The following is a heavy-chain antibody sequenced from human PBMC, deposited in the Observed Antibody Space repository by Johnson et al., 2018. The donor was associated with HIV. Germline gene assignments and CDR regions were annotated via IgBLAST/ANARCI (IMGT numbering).Heavy chain of an antibody. CDR2: INSDGSST. CDR1: GFTFSSYW. Sequence: VQLVESGGGLVQPGGSLRLSCAASGFTFSSYWMHWVRQAPGKGLVWVSRINSDGSSTSYADSVKGRFTISRDTSKNTLYLQMTSLRPEDTAVYYCARDSGISGDAFDIWGQGTMVTVSS. J-gene: IGHJ3*02. V-gene: IGHV3-74*01. CDR3: ARDSGISGDAFDI. D-gene: IGHD3-10*01.